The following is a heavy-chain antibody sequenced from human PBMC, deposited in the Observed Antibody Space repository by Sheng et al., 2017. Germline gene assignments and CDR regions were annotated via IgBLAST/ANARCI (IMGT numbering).Heavy chain of an antibody. CDR1: GFTFSNYG. CDR3: ADDSMDV. V-gene: IGHV3-30*18. CDR2: ISFDGSNK. Sequence: QVQLVESGGGVVQPGRSLRLSCSASGFTFSNYGIHWVRQAPGKGLEWVAAISFDGSNKFYADSVRGRFTISRDNSKNTLYLLMNNLRAEDTGLFYXADDSMDVWGQGTTVTVS. J-gene: IGHJ6*02.